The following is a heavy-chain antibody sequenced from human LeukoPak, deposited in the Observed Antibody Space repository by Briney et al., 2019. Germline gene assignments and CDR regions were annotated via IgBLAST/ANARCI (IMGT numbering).Heavy chain of an antibody. D-gene: IGHD6-13*01. V-gene: IGHV4-30-2*01. CDR1: GGSISSGGYY. Sequence: SETLSLTCTVSGGSISSGGYYWSWIRQPPGKGLEWIGYIYHSGSTYYNPSLKGRVTISVDRSKNQFSLKLSSVTVADTAVYYCARVFRQQLENWGQGTLVTVSS. CDR3: ARVFRQQLEN. CDR2: IYHSGST. J-gene: IGHJ4*02.